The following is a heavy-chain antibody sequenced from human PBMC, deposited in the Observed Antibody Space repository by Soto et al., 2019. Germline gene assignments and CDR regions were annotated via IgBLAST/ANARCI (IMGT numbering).Heavy chain of an antibody. CDR2: ISYDGSNK. D-gene: IGHD3-10*01. V-gene: IGHV3-30-3*01. CDR1: GFTFSSYA. J-gene: IGHJ4*02. Sequence: GGSLRLSCAASGFTFSSYAMHWVRQAPGKGLEWVAVISYDGSNKYYADSVKGRFTISRDNSKNTLYLQMNSLRAEDTAVYYCARCTYYYDRGSYEPPFDYLGEATLVIVS. CDR3: ARCTYYYDRGSYEPPFDY.